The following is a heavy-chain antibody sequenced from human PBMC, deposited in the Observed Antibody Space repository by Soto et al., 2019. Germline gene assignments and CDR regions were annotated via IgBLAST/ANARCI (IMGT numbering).Heavy chain of an antibody. J-gene: IGHJ5*02. CDR2: INPTTXDT. D-gene: IGHD6-19*01. CDR1: GHTFTSYY. V-gene: IGHV1-2*02. CDR3: ARDRKQWLVSWFDP. Sequence: ASVKVSCKASGHTFTSYYMHWLRQAPGQGIQWLGWINPTTXDTLYAQKFQGRVTMTRDTSISTAHMELSSLRSDDKAVYYCARDRKQWLVSWFDPWGQGTLVTVS.